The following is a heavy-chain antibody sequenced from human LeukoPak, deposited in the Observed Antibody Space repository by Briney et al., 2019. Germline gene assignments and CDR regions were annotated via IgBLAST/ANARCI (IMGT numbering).Heavy chain of an antibody. J-gene: IGHJ4*02. V-gene: IGHV3-23*01. CDR2: ISGSGGST. CDR1: GFTFSSYA. CDR3: AKVSGYSYGLTAPLDY. Sequence: PGGSLRLSCAAPGFTFSSYAMSWVRQAPGKGLEWVSAISGSGGSTYYADSVKGRFTISRDNSKNTLYLQMNSLRAEDTAVYYCAKVSGYSYGLTAPLDYWGQGTLVTVSS. D-gene: IGHD5-18*01.